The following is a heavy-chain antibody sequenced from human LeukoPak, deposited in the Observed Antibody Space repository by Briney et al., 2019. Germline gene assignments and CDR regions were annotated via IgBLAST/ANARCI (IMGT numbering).Heavy chain of an antibody. CDR2: IKQDGSEK. V-gene: IGHV3-7*01. J-gene: IGHJ3*02. CDR1: GFTFSSNW. D-gene: IGHD3-16*01. Sequence: GGSLRLSCAASGFTFSSNWMSWVRQAPGKGLEWVANIKQDGSEKYYVDSVKGRFTISRDNAKNSLYLQMNSLRAEDTAVYYCARFSHYDYVWGSNVVVDHGFDIWGQGTMVTVSS. CDR3: ARFSHYDYVWGSNVVVDHGFDI.